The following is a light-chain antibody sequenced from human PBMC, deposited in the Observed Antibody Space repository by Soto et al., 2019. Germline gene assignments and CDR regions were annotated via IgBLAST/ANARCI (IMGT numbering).Light chain of an antibody. CDR1: QSVSNF. V-gene: IGKV3-11*01. CDR2: DAS. J-gene: IGKJ5*01. Sequence: EIVLTQSPATLSLSPGERATLSCRASQSVSNFLAWYLQRPGQAPRLLIFDASKRAAGVPARFSGGGSGTEFTLTISSLQSEDFVVYYCQQYNSWPPITFGQGTRLEIK. CDR3: QQYNSWPPIT.